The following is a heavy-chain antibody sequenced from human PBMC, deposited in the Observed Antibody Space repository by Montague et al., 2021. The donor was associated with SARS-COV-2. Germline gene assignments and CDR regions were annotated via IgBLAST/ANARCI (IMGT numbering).Heavy chain of an antibody. J-gene: IGHJ6*02. CDR1: GDSISTSQYY. CDR2: IYYSGST. Sequence: SETLSLTCTVSGDSISTSQYYWGWIRQPPGKGLEWIGTIYYSGSTYYNPSLKSRVTISKDTSKNQFSLRLSSVTAADTAVYYCASLNIVARTDYYYGTDVWGRGTTVTVSS. CDR3: ASLNIVARTDYYYGTDV. V-gene: IGHV4-39*01. D-gene: IGHD5-12*01.